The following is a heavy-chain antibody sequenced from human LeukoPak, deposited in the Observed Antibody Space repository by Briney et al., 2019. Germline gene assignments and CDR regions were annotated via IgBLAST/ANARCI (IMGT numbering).Heavy chain of an antibody. CDR3: ARCSPGDSSNFYAVLQY. D-gene: IGHD3-22*01. V-gene: IGHV1-69*06. Sequence: SVKVSCKASGGTFSSYAVSWVRLTPGQGLEWLGGIIPVFGTTTYAQKFQAKVTMTADKSTNTAYLEISSLTSDDTAVYYCARCSPGDSSNFYAVLQYWGQGTQVTVSA. CDR1: GGTFSSYA. CDR2: IIPVFGTT. J-gene: IGHJ4*02.